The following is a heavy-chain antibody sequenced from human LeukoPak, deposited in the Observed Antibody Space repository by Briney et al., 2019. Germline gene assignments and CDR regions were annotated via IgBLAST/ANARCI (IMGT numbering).Heavy chain of an antibody. Sequence: PSQTLSLTCTVSGGSISSSSYYWGWIRQPPGKGLEWIGSIYYSGSTYYNPSLKSRVTISVDTSKNQFSLKLSSVTAADTAVYYCARGLWFGETFSYWGQGTLVTVSS. J-gene: IGHJ4*02. CDR2: IYYSGST. D-gene: IGHD3-10*01. V-gene: IGHV4-39*07. CDR1: GGSISSSSYY. CDR3: ARGLWFGETFSY.